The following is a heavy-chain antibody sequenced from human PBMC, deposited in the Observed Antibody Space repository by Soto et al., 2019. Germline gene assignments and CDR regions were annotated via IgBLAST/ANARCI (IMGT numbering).Heavy chain of an antibody. D-gene: IGHD1-1*01. V-gene: IGHV4-4*07. CDR1: VGSISSYY. CDR2: IYTSGST. Sequence: SETLSLTCTVSVGSISSYYWIWIRQPAGKGLEWIGRIYTSGSTNYNPSLKSRVTMSVDTSKNQFSLKLSSVTAADTAVYYCARDGEGNWNYYYYGMDVWGQGTTVTVSS. CDR3: ARDGEGNWNYYYYGMDV. J-gene: IGHJ6*02.